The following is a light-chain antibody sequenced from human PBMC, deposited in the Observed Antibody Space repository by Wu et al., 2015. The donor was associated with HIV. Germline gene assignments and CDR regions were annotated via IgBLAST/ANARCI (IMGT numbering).Light chain of an antibody. CDR1: QSVSSN. CDR2: SAS. J-gene: IGKJ2*01. V-gene: IGKV3-15*01. CDR3: QQYGSSPRYN. Sequence: EIVMTQSPATLSVSPGERATLSCRASQSVSSNLAWYQQKPGQAPRLLIYSASTRATGIPARFSGSGSGTEFTLTISRLEPEDFAVYYCQQYGSSPRYNFGQGTKLEIK.